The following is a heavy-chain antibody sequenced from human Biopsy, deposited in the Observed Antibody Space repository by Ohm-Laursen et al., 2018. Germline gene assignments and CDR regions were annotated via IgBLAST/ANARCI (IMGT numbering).Heavy chain of an antibody. D-gene: IGHD3-10*01. CDR1: GVTLSGYG. CDR3: ATELLPPGVGGPWLDS. V-gene: IGHV3-21*06. J-gene: IGHJ5*01. CDR2: ISASSSYI. Sequence: SLRLSCAAPGVTLSGYGMNWVRQAPGKGLEWVSSISASSSYIHYADSVKGRFTVSRDNTKNSLYLQMNSLRAADTAIYYCATELLPPGVGGPWLDSWGQGTPVTVSS.